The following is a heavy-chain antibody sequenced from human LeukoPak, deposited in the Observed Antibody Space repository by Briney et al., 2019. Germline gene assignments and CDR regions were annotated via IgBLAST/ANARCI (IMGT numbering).Heavy chain of an antibody. J-gene: IGHJ4*02. CDR2: VYKSGTT. D-gene: IGHD1-26*01. V-gene: IGHV4-4*02. CDR1: GDSITSTHW. Sequence: SETLSLTCAVSGDSITSTHWWSWVRQPPGKGLEWIGQVYKSGTTNYTPSLKSRVTMSVDKSKNQFSLKLTSVTAADTAAYYCAREYDGRGYFDYWGQGTLVTVSP. CDR3: AREYDGRGYFDY.